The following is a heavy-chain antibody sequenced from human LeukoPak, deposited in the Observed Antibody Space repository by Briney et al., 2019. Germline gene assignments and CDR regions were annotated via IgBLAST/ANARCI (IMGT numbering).Heavy chain of an antibody. D-gene: IGHD2-2*01. Sequence: KPSETLSLTCTVSGGSISSYYWSWIRQPPGKGLEWIGYIYTSGSTNYNPSLKSRVTISVDTSKNQFSLKLSSVTAADTAVYYCARHGWDQLPHNWFDPWGQGTTVTVSS. V-gene: IGHV4-4*09. CDR1: GGSISSYY. CDR2: IYTSGST. J-gene: IGHJ5*01. CDR3: ARHGWDQLPHNWFDP.